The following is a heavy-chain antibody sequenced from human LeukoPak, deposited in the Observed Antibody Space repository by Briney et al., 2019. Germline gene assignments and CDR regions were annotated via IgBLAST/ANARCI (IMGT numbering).Heavy chain of an antibody. Sequence: SETLSLTCAVSGGSISSGGYSWSWIRQPPRKGLEWIGYIYHSGSTYYNPSLKSRVTISVDRSKNQFSLKLSSVTAADTAVYYCARVRITFGGVDYWGQGTLVTVSS. CDR2: IYHSGST. V-gene: IGHV4-30-2*01. D-gene: IGHD3-16*01. J-gene: IGHJ4*02. CDR1: GGSISSGGYS. CDR3: ARVRITFGGVDY.